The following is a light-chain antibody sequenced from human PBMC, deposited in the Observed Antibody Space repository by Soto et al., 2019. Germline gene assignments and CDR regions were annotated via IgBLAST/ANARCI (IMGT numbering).Light chain of an antibody. CDR2: AVS. CDR1: SSDVGGYNY. J-gene: IGLJ2*01. CDR3: SSYTGSNNLVV. V-gene: IGLV2-8*01. Sequence: QSALTQPPSASGSPGQSVTISCTGTSSDVGGYNYVSWYQQHPGKAPKLIIYAVSKRPSGVPDRFSGSKSGNTASLTVSGLQAEDEADYFCSSYTGSNNLVVFGGGTKLTVL.